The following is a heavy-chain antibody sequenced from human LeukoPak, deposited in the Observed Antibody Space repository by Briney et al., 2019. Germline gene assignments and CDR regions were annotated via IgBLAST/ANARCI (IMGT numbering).Heavy chain of an antibody. CDR1: GYTFTSYG. V-gene: IGHV1-3*01. Sequence: ASVKVSCKASGYTFTSYGISWVRQAPGQRLEWMGWINAGNGNTKYSQKFQGRVTITRDTSASTAYMELSSLRSEDTAVYYCARGATRAYYYYGMDVWGQGTTVTVSS. J-gene: IGHJ6*02. CDR3: ARGATRAYYYYGMDV. CDR2: INAGNGNT.